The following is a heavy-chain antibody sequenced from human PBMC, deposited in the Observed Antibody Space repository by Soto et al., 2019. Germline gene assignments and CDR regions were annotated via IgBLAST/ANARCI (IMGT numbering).Heavy chain of an antibody. J-gene: IGHJ4*02. V-gene: IGHV2-70*01. CDR3: ERTPTQQLVKYYFDY. Sequence: SGPTLVNPTQTLTLTCTFSGFSLSTSGMCVSWIRQPPGKALEWLALIDWDDDKYYSTSLKTRLTISKDTSKNQVVLTMTNMDPVDTATYYCERTPTQQLVKYYFDYWGQGTLVTVSS. CDR2: IDWDDDK. CDR1: GFSLSTSGMC. D-gene: IGHD6-13*01.